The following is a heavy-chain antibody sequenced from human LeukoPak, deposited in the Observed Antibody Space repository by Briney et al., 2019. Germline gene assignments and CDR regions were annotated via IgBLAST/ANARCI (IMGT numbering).Heavy chain of an antibody. CDR1: GYTFTSYG. D-gene: IGHD3-10*01. J-gene: IGHJ5*02. CDR3: ARDGYGSGSYLWWFDP. V-gene: IGHV1-18*04. CDR2: ISAYNGNT. Sequence: ASVKVSCKASGYTFTSYGISWVRQAPGQGLVWMGWISAYNGNTNYAQKLQGRVTMTTDTSTSTAYMELRSLSSDDTAVYYCARDGYGSGSYLWWFDPWGQGTLVTVSS.